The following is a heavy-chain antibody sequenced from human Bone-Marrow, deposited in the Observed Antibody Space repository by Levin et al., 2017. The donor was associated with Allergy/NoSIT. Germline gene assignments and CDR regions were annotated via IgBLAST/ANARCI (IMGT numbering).Heavy chain of an antibody. D-gene: IGHD4-11*01. CDR3: ARQPSNHLDY. V-gene: IGHV5-10-1*01. Sequence: ASVKVSCTVSGYTFTSYWLAWVRQMPGKGLEWMGRIDPTDSYTEYSPSFQGHVTMSVDKSLTTAYLQWSSLRASDTAIYYCARQPSNHLDYWGQGSLVTVSS. CDR2: IDPTDSYT. CDR1: GYTFTSYW. J-gene: IGHJ4*02.